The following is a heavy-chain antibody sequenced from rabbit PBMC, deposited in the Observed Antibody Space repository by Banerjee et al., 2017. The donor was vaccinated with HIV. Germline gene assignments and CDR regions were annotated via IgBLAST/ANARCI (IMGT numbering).Heavy chain of an antibody. CDR3: ARDPNTDWGAWDL. CDR1: GFSFSSSNY. D-gene: IGHD4-1*01. Sequence: QSLEESGGGLVKPGASLTLTCTASGFSFSSSNYMCWVRQAPGKGLEWIACIYGGTSDIIYYASWAKGRFTISKTSSTTVTLQMTSLTAADTATYFCARDPNTDWGAWDLWGPGTLVTVS. J-gene: IGHJ4*01. V-gene: IGHV1S40*01. CDR2: IYGGTSDII.